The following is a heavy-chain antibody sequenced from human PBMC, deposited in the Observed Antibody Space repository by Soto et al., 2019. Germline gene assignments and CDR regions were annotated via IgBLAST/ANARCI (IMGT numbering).Heavy chain of an antibody. V-gene: IGHV3-30-3*01. J-gene: IGHJ4*02. CDR1: GFTFSSYA. CDR3: ARDGAIAAGAGLDY. Sequence: QVQLVESGGGVVKPGRSLRLSCAASGFTFSSYAMHWVRQAPGKGLEWVAVISYDGSNKYYADSVKGRFTISRDNSKNTLYLQMNSLSAEDTAVYYCARDGAIAAGAGLDYWGQGTLVTVSS. D-gene: IGHD6-6*01. CDR2: ISYDGSNK.